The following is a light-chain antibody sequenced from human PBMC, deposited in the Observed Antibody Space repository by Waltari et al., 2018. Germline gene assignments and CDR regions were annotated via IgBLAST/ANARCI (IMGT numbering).Light chain of an antibody. CDR2: DVT. CDR3: SSYTSDTTLI. V-gene: IGLV2-14*01. J-gene: IGLJ2*01. CDR1: SGDVGRYNY. Sequence: QSALTQPASVSGSPGQSITITCTGTSGDVGRYNYVSWFQQHPGQAPKLMIYDVTKRPSGISDRFSGSKSGNTASLTSSGLQADYEADYYSSSYTSDTTLIFGGGTELTVL.